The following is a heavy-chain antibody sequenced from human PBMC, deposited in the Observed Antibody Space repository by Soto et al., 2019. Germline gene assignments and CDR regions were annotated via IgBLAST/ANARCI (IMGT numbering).Heavy chain of an antibody. CDR2: ISAYNGNT. CDR1: GYTFTSYG. CDR3: ARVRMRNYDFWSGYPPPCFLDL. D-gene: IGHD3-3*01. J-gene: IGHJ6*02. Sequence: ASVKVSCKASGYTFTSYGISWVRQAPGQGLEWMGWISAYNGNTNYAQKLQGRVTMTTDTSTSTAYMELRSLRSDDTAEDYCARVRMRNYDFWSGYPPPCFLDLWGQGTTVTVSS. V-gene: IGHV1-18*04.